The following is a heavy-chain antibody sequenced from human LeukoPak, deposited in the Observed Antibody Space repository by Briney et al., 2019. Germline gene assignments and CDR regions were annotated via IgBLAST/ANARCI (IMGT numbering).Heavy chain of an antibody. CDR3: ARGSFHYLVRGYSPLFDY. V-gene: IGHV4-30-4*01. Sequence: ASETLSLTCTVSGGSISSGDYYWSWIRQPPGKGLEWIGYIYYSGSTYYNPSLESRVTISVDTSKNQFSLKLSSVTAADTAVYYCARGSFHYLVRGYSPLFDYWGQGTLVTVSS. CDR2: IYYSGST. D-gene: IGHD3-22*01. CDR1: GGSISSGDYY. J-gene: IGHJ4*02.